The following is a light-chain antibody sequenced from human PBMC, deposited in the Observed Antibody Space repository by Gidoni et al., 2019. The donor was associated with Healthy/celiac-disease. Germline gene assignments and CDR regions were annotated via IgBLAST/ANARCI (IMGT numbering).Light chain of an antibody. CDR3: KQSAT. CDR2: TAS. Sequence: DIQMTQAPSTLSASVGDRVTIPCRASQSISSWLAWYQQKPGKAPKLLIYTASSLESGVPERFSGSGSGTEFTLTISSLKTDDFATYYCKQSATFGQGTKVEIK. V-gene: IGKV1-5*03. CDR1: QSISSW. J-gene: IGKJ1*01.